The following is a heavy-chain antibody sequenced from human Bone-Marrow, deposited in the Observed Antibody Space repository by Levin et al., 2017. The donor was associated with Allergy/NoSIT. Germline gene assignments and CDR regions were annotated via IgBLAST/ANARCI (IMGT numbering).Heavy chain of an antibody. Sequence: PGESLKISCAASGFTFSNAWMTWVRQAPGKGLEWVGLIKSKRDGGRIDYAAPVKGRFTISRDDSTHTLYLQMNSLKTEDTAVYYCTTDGLIVVPADGIKALDYWGQGTLDTVSS. CDR3: TTDGLIVVPADGIKALDY. D-gene: IGHD2-2*01. CDR1: GFTFSNAW. CDR2: IKSKRDGGRI. V-gene: IGHV3-15*01. J-gene: IGHJ4*02.